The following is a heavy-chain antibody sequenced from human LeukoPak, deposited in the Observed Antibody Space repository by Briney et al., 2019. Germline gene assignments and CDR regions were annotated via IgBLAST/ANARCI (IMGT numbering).Heavy chain of an antibody. D-gene: IGHD3-9*01. J-gene: IGHJ4*02. CDR2: INHSGST. CDR1: GGSFSGYY. V-gene: IGHV4-34*01. CDR3: YILTGYYQDY. Sequence: SETLSLTCAVYGGSFSGYYWSWIRQPPGKRLEWIGEINHSGSTNYNPSPKSRVTISVDTSKNQFSLKLSSVTAADTAVYYCYILTGYYQDYWGQGTLVTVSS.